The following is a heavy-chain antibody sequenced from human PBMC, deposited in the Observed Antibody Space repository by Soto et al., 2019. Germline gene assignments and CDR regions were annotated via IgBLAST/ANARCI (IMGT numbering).Heavy chain of an antibody. D-gene: IGHD1-26*01. V-gene: IGHV4-28*01. CDR3: ARREIQGPIDY. CDR1: GYSISSSNW. CDR2: IYYSGTT. J-gene: IGHJ4*02. Sequence: QVQLQESGPGLVKPSDTLSLTCAVSGYSISSSNWWGWIRQPPGKGLEWIGYIYYSGTTYYNPSPKSRVPMSVDTSKNQFPLKLTSVTAVDTAVYYCARREIQGPIDYWGQGTLVTVSS.